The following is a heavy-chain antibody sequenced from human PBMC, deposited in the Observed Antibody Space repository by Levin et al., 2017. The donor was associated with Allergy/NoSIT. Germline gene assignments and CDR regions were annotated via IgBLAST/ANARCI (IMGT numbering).Heavy chain of an antibody. D-gene: IGHD6-13*01. Sequence: GSLRLSCAASGFTFSSYWMHWVRQAPGKGLVWVSRINRDGSTTNYADSVKGRFTISRDNAKNTLYLQMNSLRAEDTAVYYCAREVAAIRGDHFDYWGQGTLVTVSS. CDR1: GFTFSSYW. CDR3: AREVAAIRGDHFDY. CDR2: INRDGSTT. V-gene: IGHV3-74*01. J-gene: IGHJ4*02.